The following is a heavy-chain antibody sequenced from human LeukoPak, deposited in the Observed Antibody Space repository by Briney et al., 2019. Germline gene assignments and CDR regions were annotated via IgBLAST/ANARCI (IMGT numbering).Heavy chain of an antibody. CDR2: ITWNSGTI. CDR3: TKDRGGSYYDAFDM. D-gene: IGHD1-26*01. V-gene: IGHV3-9*01. J-gene: IGHJ3*02. CDR1: GFTFDDYA. Sequence: PGGSRRLSCAASGFTFDDYAMHWVRQAPGKGLGWVSGITWNSGTIAYADSVKGRFTISRDNAKNSLYLQMNSLRAEDTALYYCTKDRGGSYYDAFDMWGQGTRVTVSS.